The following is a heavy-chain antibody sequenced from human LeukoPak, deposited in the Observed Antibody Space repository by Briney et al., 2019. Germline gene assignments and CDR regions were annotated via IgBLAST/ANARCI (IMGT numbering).Heavy chain of an antibody. CDR1: GGSFSGYY. Sequence: SETLSLTCAVYGGSFSGYYWSWIRQPPGKGLEWIGEINHSGSTNYNPSLKSRVTISVDTSKNQFSLRLSSVTAADTAVYYCTRERRDGYKVYFDYWGQGTLVTVSS. D-gene: IGHD5-24*01. CDR2: INHSGST. CDR3: TRERRDGYKVYFDY. J-gene: IGHJ4*02. V-gene: IGHV4-34*01.